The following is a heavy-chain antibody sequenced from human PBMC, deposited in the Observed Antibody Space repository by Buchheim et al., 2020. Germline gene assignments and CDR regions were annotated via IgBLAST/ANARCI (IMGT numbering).Heavy chain of an antibody. CDR2: IYYSGST. V-gene: IGHV4-39*07. CDR1: GGSISSSSYY. CDR3: ARDLNWGYYDSSGYYYFDY. D-gene: IGHD3-22*01. Sequence: QLQLQESGPGLVKPSETLSLTCTVSGGSISSSSYYWGWIRQPPGKGLEWIGSIYYSGSTYYNPSLKSRVTISVDTPKNQFSLKLSSVTAADTAVYYCARDLNWGYYDSSGYYYFDYWGQGTL. J-gene: IGHJ4*02.